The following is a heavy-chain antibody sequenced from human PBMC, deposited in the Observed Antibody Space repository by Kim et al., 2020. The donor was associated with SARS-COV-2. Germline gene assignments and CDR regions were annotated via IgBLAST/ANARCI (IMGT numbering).Heavy chain of an antibody. V-gene: IGHV3-30*18. CDR1: GFTLSNYG. CDR2: LSYDGRDK. D-gene: IGHD3-16*01. Sequence: GGSLRLSCAASGFTLSNYGLHWVRQAPGKGLEWVALLSYDGRDKFYVDSVKGRFTISRDSSKNTLYLQMNGLRAEDTALYYCTKVTYGGEDFWGHGT. CDR3: TKVTYGGEDF. J-gene: IGHJ4*01.